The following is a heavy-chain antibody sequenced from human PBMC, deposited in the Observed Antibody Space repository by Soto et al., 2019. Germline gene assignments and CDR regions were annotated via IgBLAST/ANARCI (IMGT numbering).Heavy chain of an antibody. Sequence: SETLSLTCAVYGGSFSGYYWTWIRQPPGTGLEWIGEIHHSGSTNYNPSLKSRVTISVDTSKNQFSLKLTSVTAADTAVYYCARDKITGLFDYWGQGTLVTVSS. J-gene: IGHJ4*02. CDR1: GGSFSGYY. D-gene: IGHD2-8*02. CDR3: ARDKITGLFDY. V-gene: IGHV4-34*01. CDR2: IHHSGST.